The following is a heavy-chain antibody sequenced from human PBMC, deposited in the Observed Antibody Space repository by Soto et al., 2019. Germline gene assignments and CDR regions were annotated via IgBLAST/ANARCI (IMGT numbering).Heavy chain of an antibody. CDR3: ARSSRLYCSSTSCSYYYGMDV. Sequence: SGPTLVNPTQALTLTCTFSGFSLSTIGVGVSWIRQPPGKALEWLALIDWDDDKYYSTSLKTRLTISKDTSKNQVVLTMTNMDPVDTATYYCARSSRLYCSSTSCSYYYGMDVWGQGTTVTVSS. CDR1: GFSLSTIGVG. J-gene: IGHJ6*02. V-gene: IGHV2-70*01. D-gene: IGHD2-2*01. CDR2: IDWDDDK.